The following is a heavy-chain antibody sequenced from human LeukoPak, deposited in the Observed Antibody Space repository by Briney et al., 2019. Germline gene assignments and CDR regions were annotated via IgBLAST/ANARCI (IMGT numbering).Heavy chain of an antibody. CDR3: TRGFDHAKSGY. CDR2: IHFSGTI. Sequence: SETLSLTCTVSSDSISSTAYYWGWSRQPPGKGLEWLGMIHFSGTIYNNPSLMSRATISVDTSKNQFSLKLTSVTAADTAVYYCTRGFDHAKSGYWGQGTLVTVSS. CDR1: SDSISSTAYY. J-gene: IGHJ4*02. D-gene: IGHD1-14*01. V-gene: IGHV4-39*01.